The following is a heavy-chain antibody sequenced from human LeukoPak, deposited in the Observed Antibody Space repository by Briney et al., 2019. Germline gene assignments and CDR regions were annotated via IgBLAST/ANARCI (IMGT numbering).Heavy chain of an antibody. Sequence: PSETLSLTCTVSGGSFSSSSYYWGWIRQPPGKGLEWIGSIYYSGSTYYNPSLKSRVTISVDTSKNQFSLKLSSVTAADTAVYYCARYIWGSYPTFEDYWGQGTLVTVSS. CDR1: GGSFSSSSYY. CDR3: ARYIWGSYPTFEDY. V-gene: IGHV4-39*01. J-gene: IGHJ4*02. CDR2: IYYSGST. D-gene: IGHD3-16*02.